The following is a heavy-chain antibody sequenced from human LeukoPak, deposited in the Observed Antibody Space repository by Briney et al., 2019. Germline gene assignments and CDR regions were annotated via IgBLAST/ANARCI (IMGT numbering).Heavy chain of an antibody. CDR1: GFTFSSYS. CDR3: AKDIRAAAAAGFDY. J-gene: IGHJ4*02. D-gene: IGHD6-13*01. V-gene: IGHV3-48*04. CDR2: ISSSSSTI. Sequence: GGSLRLSCAASGFTFSSYSINWVRQAPGKGLEWVSYISSSSSTIYYADSVKGRFTISRDNAKNSLYLQMNSLRAEDTALYYCAKDIRAAAAAGFDYWGQGTLVTVSS.